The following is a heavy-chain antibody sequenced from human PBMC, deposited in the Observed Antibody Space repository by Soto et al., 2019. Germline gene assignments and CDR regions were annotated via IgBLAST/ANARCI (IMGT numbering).Heavy chain of an antibody. CDR3: ARFGLVRYFDY. D-gene: IGHD6-19*01. J-gene: IGHJ4*02. Sequence: SGTLSLTCAVSGGSISSGGYSWSWIRQPPGKGLEWIGYIYHSGSTYYNPSLKSRVTISVDRSKNQFSLKLSSVTAADTAVYYCARFGLVRYFDYWGQGTLVTVSS. CDR1: GGSISSGGYS. CDR2: IYHSGST. V-gene: IGHV4-30-2*01.